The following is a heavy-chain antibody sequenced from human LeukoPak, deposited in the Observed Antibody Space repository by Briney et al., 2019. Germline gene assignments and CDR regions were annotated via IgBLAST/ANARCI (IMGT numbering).Heavy chain of an antibody. CDR2: INPNSGCT. CDR3: AARSVLMVYAIPFDY. Sequence: ASVKVSCKASGYTFTGYYMHWVRQAPGQGLEWMGWINPNSGCTNYAQKFQGRVTMTRDTSISTAYMELSRLRSDDTAVYYCAARSVLMVYAIPFDYWGQGTLVTVSS. D-gene: IGHD2-8*01. V-gene: IGHV1-2*02. J-gene: IGHJ4*02. CDR1: GYTFTGYY.